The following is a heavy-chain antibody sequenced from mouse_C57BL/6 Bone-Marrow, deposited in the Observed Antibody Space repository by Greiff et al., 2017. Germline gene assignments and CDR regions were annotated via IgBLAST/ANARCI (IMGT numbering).Heavy chain of an antibody. CDR3: ARTRQLRLHYDAMDY. V-gene: IGHV1-50*01. Sequence: QVQLQQSGAELVKPGASVKLSCKASGYTFTSYWMQWVKQRPGQGLEWIGEIDPSDSYTNYNQKFKGKATLTVDTSSSTAYMQLSSLTSEDSAVYYCARTRQLRLHYDAMDYWGQGTSVTVSS. CDR2: IDPSDSYT. J-gene: IGHJ4*01. CDR1: GYTFTSYW. D-gene: IGHD3-2*02.